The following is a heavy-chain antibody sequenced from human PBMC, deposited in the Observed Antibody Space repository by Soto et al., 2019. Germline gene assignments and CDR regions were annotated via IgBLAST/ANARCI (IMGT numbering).Heavy chain of an antibody. CDR3: AKDRTNSSSWPDY. Sequence: QVQLVESGGGVVQPGRSLRLACVASGFIFSGHGMHWVRQVPGKGLEWVAVVSYDGRYTHYADSVKGRFTISRDNSKNKADLQVNSLRAEDAARYYCAKDRTNSSSWPDYWGQGTLVTVSS. D-gene: IGHD6-13*01. CDR2: VSYDGRYT. CDR1: GFIFSGHG. J-gene: IGHJ4*02. V-gene: IGHV3-30*18.